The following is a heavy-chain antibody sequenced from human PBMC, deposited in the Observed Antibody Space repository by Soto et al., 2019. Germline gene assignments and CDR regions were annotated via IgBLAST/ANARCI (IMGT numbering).Heavy chain of an antibody. CDR3: ARGDSSGYHGDY. V-gene: IGHV1-46*03. CDR1: GYTFTSYA. CDR2: INPSGGST. J-gene: IGHJ4*02. Sequence: ASVKVSCTASGYTFTSYAMHWVRLAPGQRLEWMGWINPSGGSTSYAQKFQGRVTMTRDTSTSTVYMELSSLRSEDTAVYYCARGDSSGYHGDYWGQGTLVTVS. D-gene: IGHD3-22*01.